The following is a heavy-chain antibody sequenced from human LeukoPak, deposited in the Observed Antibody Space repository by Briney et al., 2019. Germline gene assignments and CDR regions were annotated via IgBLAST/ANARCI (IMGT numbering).Heavy chain of an antibody. J-gene: IGHJ4*02. CDR2: IRYDGSIK. V-gene: IGHV3-30*02. D-gene: IGHD6-13*01. CDR3: AKDGYSSSWNFDY. CDR1: GFTFSSYG. Sequence: GGSLRLSCAASGFTFSSYGMHWVRQAPGKGLEWVAFIRYDGSIKYYADSVKGRFTISRDNSKNTLYLQMNSLRAEDTAVYYCAKDGYSSSWNFDYWGQGTLVTVSS.